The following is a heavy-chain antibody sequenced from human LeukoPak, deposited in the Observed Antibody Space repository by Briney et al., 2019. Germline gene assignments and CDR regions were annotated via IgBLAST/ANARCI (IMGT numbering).Heavy chain of an antibody. CDR3: ASDCSSTSCYTLDY. J-gene: IGHJ4*02. CDR2: ISGSGGST. Sequence: GGSLRLSCAASGFTFSSYAMSWVRQAPGKGLEWVSAISGSGGSTYYADSVKGRFTISRDNSKNTLYLQTNSLRAEDTAVYYCASDCSSTSCYTLDYWGQGTLVTVSS. CDR1: GFTFSSYA. V-gene: IGHV3-23*01. D-gene: IGHD2-2*02.